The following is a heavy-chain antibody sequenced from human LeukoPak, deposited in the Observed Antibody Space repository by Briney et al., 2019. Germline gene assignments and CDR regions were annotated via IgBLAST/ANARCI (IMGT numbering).Heavy chain of an antibody. CDR3: ARAGRGLRYFDWLTYDY. D-gene: IGHD3-9*01. V-gene: IGHV3-74*01. CDR2: INSDGSST. Sequence: PGESLRLSCAASGFTFSSYWMHWVRQAPGKGMVWVSHINSDGSSTTYADSVKGRFTISRDNAKNTLYLQMNSLRAEDTAVYYCARAGRGLRYFDWLTYDYWGQGTLVTVSS. CDR1: GFTFSSYW. J-gene: IGHJ4*02.